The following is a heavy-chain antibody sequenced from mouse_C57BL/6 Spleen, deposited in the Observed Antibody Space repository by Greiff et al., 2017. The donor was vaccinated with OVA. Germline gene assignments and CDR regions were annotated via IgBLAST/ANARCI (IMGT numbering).Heavy chain of an antibody. Sequence: EVQLQQSGPELVKPGASVKISCKASGYTFTDYYMNWVKQSHGKSLEWIGDINPNNGGTSYNQKFKGKATLTVDKSSSTAYMELRSLTSEDSAVYYCARSGLLRYYYDMDYWGQGTSVTVSS. V-gene: IGHV1-26*01. CDR3: ARSGLLRYYYDMDY. CDR2: INPNNGGT. CDR1: GYTFTDYY. J-gene: IGHJ4*01. D-gene: IGHD1-1*01.